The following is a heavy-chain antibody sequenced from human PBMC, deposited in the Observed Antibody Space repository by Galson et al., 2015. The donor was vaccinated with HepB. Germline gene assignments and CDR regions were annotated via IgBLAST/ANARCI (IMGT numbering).Heavy chain of an antibody. CDR3: AKDRYDSSGSSGYFQH. CDR2: ISWNSGSI. Sequence: SLRLSCAASGFTFDDYAMHWVRQAPGKGLEWVSGISWNSGSIGYADSVKGRFTISRDNAKNSLYLQMNSLRAEDTALYYCAKDRYDSSGSSGYFQHWGQGTLVTVSS. D-gene: IGHD3-22*01. CDR1: GFTFDDYA. V-gene: IGHV3-9*01. J-gene: IGHJ1*01.